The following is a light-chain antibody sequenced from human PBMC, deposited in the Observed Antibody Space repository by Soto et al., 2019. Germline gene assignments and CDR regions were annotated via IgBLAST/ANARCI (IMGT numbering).Light chain of an antibody. V-gene: IGLV2-14*01. CDR2: DVT. Sequence: QSALTQPASVSGSPGQSITISCTGTSSDVGGYNYVSWYQQHPGKAPKLMIYDVTNRPSGVSNRFSGSKSGNTASLTISGLQAEDDADYYCGSYTGRSTWVFGGGTKLTVL. J-gene: IGLJ3*02. CDR3: GSYTGRSTWV. CDR1: SSDVGGYNY.